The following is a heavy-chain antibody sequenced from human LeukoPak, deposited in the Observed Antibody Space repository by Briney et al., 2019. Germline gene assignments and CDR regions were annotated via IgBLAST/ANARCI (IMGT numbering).Heavy chain of an antibody. J-gene: IGHJ4*02. CDR2: VHDNGNT. CDR3: VRDTGNFEIDY. Sequence: GWVRQAPGKGLDWIGSVHDNGNTYYNPSLNNRVTISADTSMNQFSLRLSPVTAADTAVYFCVRDTGNFEIDYWGQGTLVTVSS. D-gene: IGHD1-7*01. V-gene: IGHV4-39*02.